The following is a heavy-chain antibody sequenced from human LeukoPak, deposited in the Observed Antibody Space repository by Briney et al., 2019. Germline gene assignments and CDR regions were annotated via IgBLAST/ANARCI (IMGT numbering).Heavy chain of an antibody. D-gene: IGHD6-13*01. CDR2: TNSGGST. V-gene: IGHV3-23*01. CDR3: AKDWPSEWQQLPDYDAFDI. CDR1: GFTFSTYA. J-gene: IGHJ3*02. Sequence: PGGSLRLSCAASGFTFSTYAMSWVRQAPGKGLEWVSATNSGGSTYYADSLKGRFTISRDNSKITLYLQMNSLRADDTAVYYCAKDWPSEWQQLPDYDAFDIWGQGTMVTVSS.